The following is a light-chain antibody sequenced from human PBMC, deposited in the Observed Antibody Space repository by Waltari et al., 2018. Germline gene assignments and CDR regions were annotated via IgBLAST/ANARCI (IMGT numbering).Light chain of an antibody. CDR1: QGISSY. J-gene: IGKJ2*01. CDR3: QQLNSYPLVT. Sequence: DIQLTQSPSFLSASVGDRVTLTCRASQGISSYLAWYQQKPGKAPKLLIYAASTLLSGVPSRFRGSGAGTGFTLTISSLQPEDFATYYCQQLNSYPLVTFGQGTKLEIK. CDR2: AAS. V-gene: IGKV1-9*01.